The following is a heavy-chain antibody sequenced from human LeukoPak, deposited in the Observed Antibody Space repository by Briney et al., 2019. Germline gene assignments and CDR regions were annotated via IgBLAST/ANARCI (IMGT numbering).Heavy chain of an antibody. CDR2: INSNSGGT. V-gene: IGHV1-2*02. CDR3: ARGSGSYLFFDY. D-gene: IGHD1-26*01. CDR1: GYTFTGYY. Sequence: ASVKVSCKASGYTFTGYYMHWVRQAPGQGLEWMGWINSNSGGTNYAQKFQGRVTMTRDTSISTAYMELSRLRSDDTAVYYCARGSGSYLFFDYWGQGTLVTVSS. J-gene: IGHJ4*02.